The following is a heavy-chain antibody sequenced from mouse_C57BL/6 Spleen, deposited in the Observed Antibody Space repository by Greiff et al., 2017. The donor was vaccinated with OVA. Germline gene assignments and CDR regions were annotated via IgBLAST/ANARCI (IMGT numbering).Heavy chain of an antibody. CDR3: ARRITTVVARGYFDY. CDR2: INPNNGGT. J-gene: IGHJ2*01. V-gene: IGHV1-18*01. CDR1: GYTFTDYN. D-gene: IGHD1-1*01. Sequence: EVKLMESGPELVKPGASVKIPCKASGYTFTDYNMDWVKQSHGKSLEWIGDINPNNGGTIYNQKFKGKATLTVDKSSSTAYMELRSLTSEDTAVYYCARRITTVVARGYFDYWGQGTTLTVSS.